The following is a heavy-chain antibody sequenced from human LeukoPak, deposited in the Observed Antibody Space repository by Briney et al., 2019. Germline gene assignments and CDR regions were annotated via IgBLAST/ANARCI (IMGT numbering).Heavy chain of an antibody. CDR1: GYTFTGYF. CDR3: ARVLGYGGYCLKLDY. D-gene: IGHD2-21*02. Sequence: ASVRVSCKASGYTFTGYFMHWMRQAPGQGLEWMGRLNPNSGVTNYVQKFQGRVTINRDTSISTAYMELSRLRADDTAVYYCARVLGYGGYCLKLDYWGQGTLVTVSS. J-gene: IGHJ4*02. CDR2: LNPNSGVT. V-gene: IGHV1-2*06.